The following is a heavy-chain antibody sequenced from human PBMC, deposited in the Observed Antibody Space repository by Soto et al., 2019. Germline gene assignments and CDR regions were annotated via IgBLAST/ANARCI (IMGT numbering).Heavy chain of an antibody. D-gene: IGHD5-18*01. CDR3: ARVGVDTAMVTIYDAFDI. V-gene: IGHV1-69*01. Sequence: VKVSCKASGGTFSSYAISWVRQAPGQGLEWMGGIIPIFGTANYAQKFQGRVTITADESTSTAYMELSSLRSEDTAVYYCARVGVDTAMVTIYDAFDIWGQGTMVTVSS. CDR1: GGTFSSYA. J-gene: IGHJ3*02. CDR2: IIPIFGTA.